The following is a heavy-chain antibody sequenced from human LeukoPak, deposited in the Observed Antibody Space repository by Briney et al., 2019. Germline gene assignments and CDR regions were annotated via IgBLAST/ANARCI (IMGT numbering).Heavy chain of an antibody. CDR1: GDSISSYY. V-gene: IGHV4-59*01. CDR3: ARDVGGNSPRYYYGLDV. Sequence: SETLSLTCTVSGDSISSYYWSWIRQPPGKGLEWIGYIYYSGRTNYNPSLKSRVTISVDTSKSEISLKLSSVTAADTAFYYCARDVGGNSPRYYYGLDVWGQGTTVTVSS. J-gene: IGHJ6*02. CDR2: IYYSGRT. D-gene: IGHD4-23*01.